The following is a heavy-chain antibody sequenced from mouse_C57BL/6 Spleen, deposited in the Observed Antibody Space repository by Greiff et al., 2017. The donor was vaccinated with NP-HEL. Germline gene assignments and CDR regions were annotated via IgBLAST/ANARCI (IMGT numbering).Heavy chain of an antibody. CDR2: IYPGDGDT. CDR3: ATTVVAYYFDY. J-gene: IGHJ2*01. CDR1: GYAFSSSW. Sequence: QVQLKESGPELVKPGASVKISCKASGYAFSSSWMNWVKQRPGKGLEWIGRIYPGDGDTNYNGKFKGKATLTADQSSSTAYMQLSSLTSEDSAVYFCATTVVAYYFDYWGQGTTLTVSS. V-gene: IGHV1-82*01. D-gene: IGHD1-1*01.